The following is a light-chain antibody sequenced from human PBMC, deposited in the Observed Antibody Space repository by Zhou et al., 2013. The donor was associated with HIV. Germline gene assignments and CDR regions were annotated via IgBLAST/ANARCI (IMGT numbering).Light chain of an antibody. CDR1: QDIRRD. Sequence: AIQMTQSPSSLSASVGDRVTITCRASQDIRRDLGWYQQKPGKAPKLLIYAASTLQSAVPPRFSGNGSGTDFTLTISSLQPDDFATYYCLQDFIYPWTFGQGTEGGN. J-gene: IGKJ1*01. CDR3: LQDFIYPWT. CDR2: AAS. V-gene: IGKV1-6*01.